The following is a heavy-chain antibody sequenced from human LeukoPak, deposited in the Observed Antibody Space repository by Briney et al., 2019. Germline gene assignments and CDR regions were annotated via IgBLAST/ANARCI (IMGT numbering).Heavy chain of an antibody. J-gene: IGHJ3*02. CDR2: IYYSGST. CDR1: GGSISSGGYY. D-gene: IGHD3-10*01. Sequence: PSETLSLTCTVSGGSISSGGYYWSWIRQHPGKGLEWIGYIYYSGSTYYNPSHKSRVTISVDTSKNQFSLKLSSVTAADTAVYYCARDNRAYDAFDIWGQGTMVTVSS. CDR3: ARDNRAYDAFDI. V-gene: IGHV4-31*03.